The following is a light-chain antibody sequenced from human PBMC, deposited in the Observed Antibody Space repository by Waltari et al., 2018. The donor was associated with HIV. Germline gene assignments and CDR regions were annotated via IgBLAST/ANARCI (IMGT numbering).Light chain of an antibody. CDR3: QQYSNWPPGPLT. J-gene: IGKJ4*01. Sequence: EIVMTQSPVTLSVSPGERATLSCRASQSVSSNLAWYQQKPGQAPRLLIYGASTRATGTPARFSGSGSGTEFTLTISSLQSEDFAVYYCQQYSNWPPGPLTFGGGTKVEIK. CDR2: GAS. V-gene: IGKV3-15*01. CDR1: QSVSSN.